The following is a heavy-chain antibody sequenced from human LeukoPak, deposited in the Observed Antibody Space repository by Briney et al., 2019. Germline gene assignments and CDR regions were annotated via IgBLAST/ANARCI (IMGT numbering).Heavy chain of an antibody. D-gene: IGHD5-24*01. CDR1: GFTFSGSA. V-gene: IGHV3-73*01. CDR2: VRIKANNYAT. Sequence: HPGGSLKLSCAASGFTFSGSAMHWVRQASGRGLEWVGCVRIKANNYATAYAASVKGRFTISRDDSKNTAYLQMNSLKTEDTAVYYCARHNEMTHWGQGTLVTVSS. CDR3: ARHNEMTH. J-gene: IGHJ1*01.